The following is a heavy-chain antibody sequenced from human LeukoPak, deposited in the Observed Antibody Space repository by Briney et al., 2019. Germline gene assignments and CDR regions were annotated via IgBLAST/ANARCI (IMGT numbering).Heavy chain of an antibody. V-gene: IGHV1-46*01. J-gene: IGHJ4*02. CDR2: INPSGGST. CDR3: ARTRGYYFDY. CDR1: GYSFTNYY. Sequence: ASVRVSCKASGYSFTNYYMHWVRQAPGQGLEWMGMINPSGGSTTHAQKFQGRVTMTRDMSTSTVYMELSSLTSEDTAVYYCARTRGYYFDYWGQGTLVTVSS.